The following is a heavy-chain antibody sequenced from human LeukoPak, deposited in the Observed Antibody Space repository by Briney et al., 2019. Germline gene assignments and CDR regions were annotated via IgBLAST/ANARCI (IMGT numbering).Heavy chain of an antibody. D-gene: IGHD6-19*01. CDR2: IKQDGSEK. V-gene: IGHV3-7*01. CDR3: ARKSSGWYDGNYFDY. Sequence: PGGSLRLSCAASGFTFSSYWMSWVRQAPGKWLEWVANIKQDGSEKYYVDSVKGRFTISRDNAKNSLYLQMNSLRAEDTAVYYCARKSSGWYDGNYFDYWGQGTLVTVSS. J-gene: IGHJ4*02. CDR1: GFTFSSYW.